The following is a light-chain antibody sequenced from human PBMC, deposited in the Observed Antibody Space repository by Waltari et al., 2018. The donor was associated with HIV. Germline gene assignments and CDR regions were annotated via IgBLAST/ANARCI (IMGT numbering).Light chain of an antibody. V-gene: IGLV2-14*01. CDR1: NSDIGAYNY. CDR3: GSYTTSGTLV. Sequence: QSALTQPASVSGSPGQSITISCTGTNSDIGAYNYVSWYQHHPGKAPKPMIYEVSNRPSGVSNRFSGSKSANTASLTISGLQAEDEADYYCGSYTTSGTLVLGSGTWVTVL. CDR2: EVS. J-gene: IGLJ1*01.